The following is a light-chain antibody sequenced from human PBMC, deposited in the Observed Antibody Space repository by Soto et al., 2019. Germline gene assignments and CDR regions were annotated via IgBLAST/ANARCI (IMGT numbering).Light chain of an antibody. CDR3: QKYNSAPQT. CDR1: QDISNY. CDR2: TAS. Sequence: DIQMTQSPSSLSASVGDRVIITCRASQDISNYLAWYQQTPGKVPRLLIYTASTLQSGVPSRFSGSGSGTAFTLTISRLLPEDVATYYCQKYNSAPQTFGPGTQVDIK. J-gene: IGKJ3*01. V-gene: IGKV1-27*01.